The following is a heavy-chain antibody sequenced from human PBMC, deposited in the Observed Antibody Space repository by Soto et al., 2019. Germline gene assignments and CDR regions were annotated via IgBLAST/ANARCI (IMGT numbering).Heavy chain of an antibody. D-gene: IGHD2-2*02. CDR3: ARGGYCSSTSCYNDYYYGMDV. J-gene: IGHJ6*02. Sequence: PSETLSLTCTVSCGSISSSSYYWGWIRQPPGKGLEWIGSIYYSGSTYYNPSLKSRVTISVDTSKNQFSLKLSSVTAADTAVYYCARGGYCSSTSCYNDYYYGMDVWGQGTTVTVSS. CDR1: CGSISSSSYY. V-gene: IGHV4-39*01. CDR2: IYYSGST.